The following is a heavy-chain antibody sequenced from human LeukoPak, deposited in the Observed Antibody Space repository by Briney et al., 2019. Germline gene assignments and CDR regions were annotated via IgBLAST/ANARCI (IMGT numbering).Heavy chain of an antibody. V-gene: IGHV1-18*01. D-gene: IGHD6-13*01. Sequence: ASVKVSCKASGYTFTSYGISWVRQAPGQGLEWMGWISAYNGNTNYAQKLQGRVTMTTDTSTSTPYMELRSLRSDDTAVYYRARIAMEQLVSDYWGQGTLVTVSS. CDR1: GYTFTSYG. J-gene: IGHJ4*02. CDR3: ARIAMEQLVSDY. CDR2: ISAYNGNT.